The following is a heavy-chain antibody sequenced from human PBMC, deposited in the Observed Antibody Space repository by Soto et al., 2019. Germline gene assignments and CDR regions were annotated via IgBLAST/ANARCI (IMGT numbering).Heavy chain of an antibody. J-gene: IGHJ4*02. CDR3: AHRYGGNFYRWYFDF. Sequence: QITLEESGPTLVKPTQTLTLTCTFSGFSLSTSGAGVGWIHQPAGKALEWLALISWKDDKLYNPGLKSRLSITKDTSKSQVVLTMTNADPVDTATYFCAHRYGGNFYRWYFDFWGQGTLVTVSS. CDR2: ISWKDDK. V-gene: IGHV2-5*01. D-gene: IGHD4-17*01. CDR1: GFSLSTSGAG.